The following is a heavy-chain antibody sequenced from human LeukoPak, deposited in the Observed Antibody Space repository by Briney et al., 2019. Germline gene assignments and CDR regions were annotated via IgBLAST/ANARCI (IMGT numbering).Heavy chain of an antibody. CDR3: AKDTGYYYDSSNYLGY. J-gene: IGHJ4*02. D-gene: IGHD3-22*01. V-gene: IGHV3-23*01. Sequence: TGGSLRLSCAASGFTFSSYGMSWVRQAPGKGLEWVSAISGSGGSTYYADSVKGRFTISRDNAKNSLYLQMNSLRAEDTALYYCAKDTGYYYDSSNYLGYWGQGTLVTVSS. CDR2: ISGSGGST. CDR1: GFTFSSYG.